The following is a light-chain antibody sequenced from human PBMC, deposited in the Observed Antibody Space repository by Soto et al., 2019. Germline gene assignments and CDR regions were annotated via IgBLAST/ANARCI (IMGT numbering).Light chain of an antibody. CDR2: AVS. J-gene: IGKJ2*01. V-gene: IGKV1-9*01. CDR1: QSVSRY. CDR3: QQLSTYPYT. Sequence: DLQLTHSPSFMSASVGDRVTITCRASQSVSRYFAWLQQQPGKAPNLLIYAVSTLQKGIPQRFSGRASGPEFTLTLSSLQPEDFATYYCQQLSTYPYTCGQGTKRDI.